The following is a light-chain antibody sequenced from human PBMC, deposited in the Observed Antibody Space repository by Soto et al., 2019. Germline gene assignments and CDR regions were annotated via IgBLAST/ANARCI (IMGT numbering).Light chain of an antibody. Sequence: DIQMSQSPSTLSASAGDRVTIICRASQSVSTWLAWYQQKPGKAPKLLIYKASNLESGVPSRFTGSGSGTEFTLTISSLQPDDFATYYCQQYNSWTFGQGTKVDIK. V-gene: IGKV1-5*03. CDR1: QSVSTW. J-gene: IGKJ1*01. CDR2: KAS. CDR3: QQYNSWT.